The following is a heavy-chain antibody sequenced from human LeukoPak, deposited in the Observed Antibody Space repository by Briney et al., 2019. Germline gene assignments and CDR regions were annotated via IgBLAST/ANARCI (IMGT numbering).Heavy chain of an antibody. V-gene: IGHV4-61*01. J-gene: IGHJ6*02. CDR2: IYYNGNT. D-gene: IGHD2-2*01. CDR1: SGSVSSVSYY. Sequence: PPETLSLTCAVSSGSVSSVSYYWSWIRQPPGKGLEWIGYIYYNGNTNYNPSLKSRATISVDTSKNQFSLKLSSVTAADTAMYYCARVHCSSISCRNYYYDMDVWGRGTAVPVSS. CDR3: ARVHCSSISCRNYYYDMDV.